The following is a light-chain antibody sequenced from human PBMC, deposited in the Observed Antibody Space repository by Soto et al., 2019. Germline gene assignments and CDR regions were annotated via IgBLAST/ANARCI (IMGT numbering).Light chain of an antibody. Sequence: QSVVTKPPSVSLAPGQRVTISCTGSSSNIGAGRDVHWYRQLPGAAPKFLISDSNHRPSGVPDRFSVSKSGASASLAITGLRAEDEGDYFCQSYGTSLSGLYVFGTGTKVTVL. CDR1: SSNIGAGRD. CDR2: DSN. V-gene: IGLV1-40*03. CDR3: QSYGTSLSGLYV. J-gene: IGLJ1*01.